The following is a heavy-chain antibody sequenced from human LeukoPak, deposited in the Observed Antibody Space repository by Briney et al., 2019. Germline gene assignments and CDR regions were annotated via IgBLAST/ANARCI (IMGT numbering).Heavy chain of an antibody. CDR2: FDPEDGGT. Sequence: GASVKVSCKVSGYTLTELSMHWVRQAPGKGLEWMGGFDPEDGGTIYAQKFQGRVTMTEDTSTDTAYMELSSLRSEDTAVYYCATMVRGVGSFDYWGQGTLVTVSS. D-gene: IGHD3-10*01. J-gene: IGHJ4*02. V-gene: IGHV1-24*01. CDR1: GYTLTELS. CDR3: ATMVRGVGSFDY.